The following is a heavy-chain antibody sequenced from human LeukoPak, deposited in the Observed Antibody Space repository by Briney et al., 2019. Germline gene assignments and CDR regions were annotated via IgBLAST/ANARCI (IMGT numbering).Heavy chain of an antibody. J-gene: IGHJ6*02. D-gene: IGHD3/OR15-3a*01. CDR2: IYPGDSDT. CDR1: RYSFTSHW. CDR3: ARVLWTWALNYYYGMDV. Sequence: GESLKISCKGSRYSFTSHWIGWVRQMPGKGLEWMGIIYPGDSDTRYNPSFQGQVTISADTSIRTAYLQWSSLKASDTAMYYCARVLWTWALNYYYGMDVWGQGTTVTVSS. V-gene: IGHV5-51*01.